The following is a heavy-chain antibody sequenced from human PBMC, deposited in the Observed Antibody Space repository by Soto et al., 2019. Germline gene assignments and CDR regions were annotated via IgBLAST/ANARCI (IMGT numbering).Heavy chain of an antibody. D-gene: IGHD4-17*01. Sequence: SETLSLTCTVSGDSISSYYWGWIRQPPGKGLEWIGSIYYSGSTYYNPSLKSRVTISVDTSKNQFSLKLSSVTAADTAVYYCARGFPTVVTVDYWGQGTLVTVSS. CDR3: ARGFPTVVTVDY. J-gene: IGHJ4*02. V-gene: IGHV4-39*01. CDR2: IYYSGST. CDR1: GDSISSYY.